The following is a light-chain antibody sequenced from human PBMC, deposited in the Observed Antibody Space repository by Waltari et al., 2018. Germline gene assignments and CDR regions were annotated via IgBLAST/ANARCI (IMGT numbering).Light chain of an antibody. Sequence: QSALTQPASVSGSPGLSITISCTGTSSDVGSYNLVSWYQQHPGKSPKLMIFEVTKRTSVVSKRFYGSNSVNTASLTISGLQAEDEADYYCYSYAGSSTWVFGGGTKLTVL. CDR2: EVT. CDR1: SSDVGSYNL. CDR3: YSYAGSSTWV. V-gene: IGLV2-23*02. J-gene: IGLJ3*02.